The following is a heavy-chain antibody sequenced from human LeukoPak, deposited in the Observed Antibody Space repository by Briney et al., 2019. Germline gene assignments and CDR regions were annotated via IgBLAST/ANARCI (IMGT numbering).Heavy chain of an antibody. Sequence: GGSLRLSCAASGFTFSSYAMSWVRQAPGKGLEWVSATSGSGGSTYYADSVKGRFTISRDNSKNTLYLQMNSLRAEDTAVYYCAKDLGYSSGWYEGYYFDYWGQGTLVTVSS. CDR3: AKDLGYSSGWYEGYYFDY. CDR1: GFTFSSYA. V-gene: IGHV3-23*01. CDR2: TSGSGGST. J-gene: IGHJ4*02. D-gene: IGHD6-19*01.